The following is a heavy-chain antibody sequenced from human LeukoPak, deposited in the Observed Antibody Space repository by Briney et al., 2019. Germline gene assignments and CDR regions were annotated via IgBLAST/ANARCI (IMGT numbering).Heavy chain of an antibody. Sequence: GGSLRLSFATHPFRMSRYAVRRVRQAPGKGLEWVSAISGSGGSTYYADSVKGRFTISRDNSKNTLYLQMSSLRAEDTAVYYCPKAQPRIAAAGTDDYWGQGTLVTVSS. J-gene: IGHJ4*02. CDR3: PKAQPRIAAAGTDDY. D-gene: IGHD6-13*01. CDR1: PFRMSRYA. V-gene: IGHV3-23*01. CDR2: ISGSGGST.